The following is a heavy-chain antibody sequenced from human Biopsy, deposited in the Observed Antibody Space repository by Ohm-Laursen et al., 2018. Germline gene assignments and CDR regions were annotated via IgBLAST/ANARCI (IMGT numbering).Heavy chain of an antibody. D-gene: IGHD1-14*01. Sequence: PGTLSLTCTVSGGSLSSYSWSWTRQPPGKGLEWIGQIYTSGITNYNPSLKSRVTMSVDTSKNKFSLRVSSVTAADTAVYYCARDRDRRGWFDPWGQGTLVTVSS. CDR2: IYTSGIT. CDR3: ARDRDRRGWFDP. J-gene: IGHJ5*02. CDR1: GGSLSSYS. V-gene: IGHV4-4*07.